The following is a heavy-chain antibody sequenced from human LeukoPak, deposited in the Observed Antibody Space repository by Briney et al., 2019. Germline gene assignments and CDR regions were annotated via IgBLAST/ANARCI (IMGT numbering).Heavy chain of an antibody. V-gene: IGHV4-59*08. CDR3: ASYGGNWFDP. Sequence: SETLSLTCTVSGGSISSYYWSWIRQPPGKGLEWIGYIYYSGSTNYNPSLKSRVTISVDTSKNQFSLKLSSVTAADTAVYYCASYGGNWFDPWGQGTLVTVS. CDR2: IYYSGST. J-gene: IGHJ5*02. D-gene: IGHD4-23*01. CDR1: GGSISSYY.